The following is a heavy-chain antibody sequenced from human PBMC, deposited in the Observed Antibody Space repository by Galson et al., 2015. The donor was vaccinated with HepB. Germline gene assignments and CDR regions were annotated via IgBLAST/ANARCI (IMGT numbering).Heavy chain of an antibody. Sequence: SLRLSCAASGFTFSNAWMSWVRQAPGKGLEWVANIKQDGSEKYYVDSVKGRFTISRDNAKNSLYLQMNSLRAEDTAVYYCARRSSYWLDYWGQGTLVTVSS. CDR3: ARRSSYWLDY. CDR1: GFTFSNAW. CDR2: IKQDGSEK. D-gene: IGHD1-26*01. J-gene: IGHJ4*02. V-gene: IGHV3-7*01.